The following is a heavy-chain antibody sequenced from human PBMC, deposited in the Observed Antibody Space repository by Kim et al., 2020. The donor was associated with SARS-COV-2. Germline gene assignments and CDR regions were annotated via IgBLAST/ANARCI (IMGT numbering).Heavy chain of an antibody. J-gene: IGHJ5*02. CDR3: ARSEYIAAAGTDP. D-gene: IGHD6-13*01. CDR2: INPNSGGT. V-gene: IGHV1-2*02. CDR1: GYTFTGYY. Sequence: ASVKVSCKASGYTFTGYYMHWVRQAPGQGLEWMGWINPNSGGTNYAQKFQGRVTMTRDTSISTAYMELSRLRSDDTAVYYCARSEYIAAAGTDPWGQGTLVTVSS.